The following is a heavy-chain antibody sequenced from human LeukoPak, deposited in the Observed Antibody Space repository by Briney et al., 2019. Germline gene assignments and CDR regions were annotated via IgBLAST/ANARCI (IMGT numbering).Heavy chain of an antibody. CDR1: GGSISSYY. D-gene: IGHD1-26*01. CDR2: IYYSGST. Sequence: SETLSLTCTVSGGSISSYYWSWIRQPPGKGLEWIGYIYYSGSTYYNPSLKSRVTISVDTSKNQFSLKLSSVTAADTAVYYCARAPQGWEVVDYWGQGTLVTVSS. V-gene: IGHV4-59*12. J-gene: IGHJ4*02. CDR3: ARAPQGWEVVDY.